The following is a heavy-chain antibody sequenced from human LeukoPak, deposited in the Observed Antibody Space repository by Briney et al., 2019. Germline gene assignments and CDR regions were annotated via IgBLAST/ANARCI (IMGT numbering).Heavy chain of an antibody. Sequence: ASVKVSCKASGYTFTSYGISWVRQAPGQGLEWMGWISAYNGNTNYAQKLQGRVTMTTDTSTSTACMELRSLRSDDTAVYYCARSPPGGQLERRGWFDPWGQGTLVTVSS. CDR2: ISAYNGNT. V-gene: IGHV1-18*01. J-gene: IGHJ5*02. CDR1: GYTFTSYG. CDR3: ARSPPGGQLERRGWFDP. D-gene: IGHD1-1*01.